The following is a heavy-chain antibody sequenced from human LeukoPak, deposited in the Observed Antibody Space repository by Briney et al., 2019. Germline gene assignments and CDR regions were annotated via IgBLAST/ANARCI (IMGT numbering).Heavy chain of an antibody. CDR3: ARESLGELSALDY. CDR1: GGSIRSSSYY. J-gene: IGHJ4*02. CDR2: INHSGST. V-gene: IGHV4-39*07. D-gene: IGHD3-16*02. Sequence: SETLSLTCTVSGGSIRSSSYYWGWIRQPPGKGLEWIGEINHSGSTNYNPSLKSRVTISVDTSKNQFSLKLSSVTAADTAVYYCARESLGELSALDYWGQGTLVTVSS.